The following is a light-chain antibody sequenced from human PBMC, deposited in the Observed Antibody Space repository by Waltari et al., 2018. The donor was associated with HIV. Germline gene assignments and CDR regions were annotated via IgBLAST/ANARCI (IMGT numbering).Light chain of an antibody. V-gene: IGKV4-1*01. CDR1: QTVLYSSNNKNY. J-gene: IGKJ4*01. CDR2: WAS. Sequence: DIVMTQSPDSLAVSLGERATINCKSSQTVLYSSNNKNYLAWYQQKPGQPPKLLIYWASTRESGVPDRVSGSGSGTDFTRTISSLQAEDVAVYYCQQYYSTPRLTFGGGTKVEIK. CDR3: QQYYSTPRLT.